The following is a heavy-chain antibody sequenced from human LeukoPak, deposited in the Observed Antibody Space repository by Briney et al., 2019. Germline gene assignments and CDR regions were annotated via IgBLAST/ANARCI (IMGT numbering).Heavy chain of an antibody. CDR1: GFSPSTSGVG. D-gene: IGHD6-13*01. CDR2: IYWDDDK. CDR3: AHRSSSWFYFAY. Sequence: SGPTLVNPPQTLTLTCTFSGFSPSTSGVGVGWIRQPPGKALEWLALIYWDDDKRYSPSLKSRLTITKDTSKNHVVLTMTNMDPVDTATYYCAHRSSSWFYFAYWGQGTLVTVSS. J-gene: IGHJ4*02. V-gene: IGHV2-5*02.